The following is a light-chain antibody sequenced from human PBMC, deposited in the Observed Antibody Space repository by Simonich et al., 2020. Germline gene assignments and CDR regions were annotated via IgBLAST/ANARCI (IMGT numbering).Light chain of an antibody. CDR2: WAS. Sequence: DIVMTQSPDSLAVSLGERATINCKSSQSILYNSNNKNYYAWYQQKPGQPPDLLIYWASTRESGGPDRFRGSGSGTDFTLTISSLQAEDVAVYYCQQYYSTPLTFGGGTKVEIK. J-gene: IGKJ4*01. CDR3: QQYYSTPLT. CDR1: QSILYNSNNKNY. V-gene: IGKV4-1*01.